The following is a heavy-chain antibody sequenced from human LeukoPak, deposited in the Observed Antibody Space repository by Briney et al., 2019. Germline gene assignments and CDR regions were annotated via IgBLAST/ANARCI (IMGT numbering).Heavy chain of an antibody. V-gene: IGHV3-23*01. CDR1: GFTFSSYA. Sequence: GGSLRLSCAASGFTFSSYAMSWVRQAPGKGLEWVSTISGSGDSTYYADSVKGRFTISRDNSKNTLYLQMNSLRAEDTAVYYCAKDLLVGVIPYYFDYWGQGTLVTVSS. CDR2: ISGSGDST. CDR3: AKDLLVGVIPYYFDY. D-gene: IGHD2-15*01. J-gene: IGHJ4*02.